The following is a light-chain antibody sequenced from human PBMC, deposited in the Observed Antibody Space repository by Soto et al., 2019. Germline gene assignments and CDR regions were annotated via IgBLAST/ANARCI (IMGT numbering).Light chain of an antibody. CDR3: QQYGSPGT. CDR1: QSVSSSY. V-gene: IGKV3-20*01. CDR2: GAS. J-gene: IGKJ1*01. Sequence: EIVLTQSPGTLSLSPGERATLSCRASQSVSSSYLAWYQQKPGQAPRLLIYGASSRATGIPDRFSGSGSGTDFTLTISSLEPEDFAVYYCQQYGSPGTFGQGTKVEIK.